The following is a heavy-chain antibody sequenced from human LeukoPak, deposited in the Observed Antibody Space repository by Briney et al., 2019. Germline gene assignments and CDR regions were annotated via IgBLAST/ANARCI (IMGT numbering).Heavy chain of an antibody. CDR1: GGTFSSYA. Sequence: GASMKVSCKASGGTFSSYAISWVRQAPGQGLEWMGGIIPIFGTANYAQKFQGRVTITADESTSTAYMELSSLRSEDTAVYYCARVSDSSGWSSDYWGQGTLVTVSS. V-gene: IGHV1-69*13. D-gene: IGHD6-19*01. CDR3: ARVSDSSGWSSDY. CDR2: IIPIFGTA. J-gene: IGHJ4*02.